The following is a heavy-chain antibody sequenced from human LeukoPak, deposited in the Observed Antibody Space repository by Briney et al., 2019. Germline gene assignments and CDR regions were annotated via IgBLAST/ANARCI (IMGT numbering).Heavy chain of an antibody. CDR2: IRYDGSNK. V-gene: IGHV3-30*02. D-gene: IGHD1-26*01. CDR3: AKDQWEPVGGMDV. Sequence: GGSLRLSCAASGFTFSSYGMHWVRQAPGKGLEWVAFIRYDGSNKYYADSVKGRFTIPRDNSKNTLYLQMNSLRAEDTAVYYCAKDQWEPVGGMDVWGQGTTVTVSS. CDR1: GFTFSSYG. J-gene: IGHJ6*02.